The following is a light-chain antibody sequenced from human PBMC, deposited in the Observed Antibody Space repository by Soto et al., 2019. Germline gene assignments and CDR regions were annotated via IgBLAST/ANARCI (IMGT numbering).Light chain of an antibody. CDR1: SSDVVFYNY. Sequence: QSALTQPPSASGSPGQSVTITCNGTSSDVVFYNYVSWYQQYPGKAPKLIIYEVSKRPSGVPDRFSGSKSGNTASLTVSGLQVEDEAHYYCSSYGGSKVFGGGTKVTVL. V-gene: IGLV2-8*01. J-gene: IGLJ3*02. CDR3: SSYGGSKV. CDR2: EVS.